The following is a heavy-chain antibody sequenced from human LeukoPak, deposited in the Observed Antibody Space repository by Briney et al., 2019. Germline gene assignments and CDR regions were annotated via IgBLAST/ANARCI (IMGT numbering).Heavy chain of an antibody. V-gene: IGHV4-61*02. J-gene: IGHJ5*02. CDR3: ARAVAGYNWFDP. CDR2: IYTSGCT. D-gene: IGHD6-19*01. Sequence: SETLSLTCTVSGGSISSGSYYWSWIRQPAGKGLEWIGRIYTSGCTNYNPSLKSRVTISVDTSKNQFSLKLSSVTAADTAVYYCARAVAGYNWFDPWGQGTLVTVSS. CDR1: GGSISSGSYY.